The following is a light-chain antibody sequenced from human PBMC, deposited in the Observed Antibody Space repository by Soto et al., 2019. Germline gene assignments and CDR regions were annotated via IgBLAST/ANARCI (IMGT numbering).Light chain of an antibody. V-gene: IGKV1-5*01. CDR2: DAS. CDR1: RSISDW. CDR3: LQYSSHSWT. J-gene: IGKJ1*01. Sequence: ITMTQSPSSLSPNVRDRVTINCRASRSISDWLAWYQQKPGKAPELLIFDASNLKSGVSSRFSGSGSGTEFTLTISRLQPDDVATYYCLQYSSHSWTFAQGTKVDI.